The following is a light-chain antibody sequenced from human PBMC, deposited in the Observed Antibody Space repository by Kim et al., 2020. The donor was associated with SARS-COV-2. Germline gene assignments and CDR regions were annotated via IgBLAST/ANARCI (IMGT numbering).Light chain of an antibody. J-gene: IGKJ5*01. CDR3: QQFNNDPIT. CDR2: DAS. V-gene: IGKV1D-13*01. CDR1: QGISSA. Sequence: ASVGDRVTITCRASQGISSALAWYQQKPGKAPKLLIYDASSLESGVPSRFSGSGSGTDFTLTISSLQPEDFATYYCQQFNNDPITFGQGTRLEIK.